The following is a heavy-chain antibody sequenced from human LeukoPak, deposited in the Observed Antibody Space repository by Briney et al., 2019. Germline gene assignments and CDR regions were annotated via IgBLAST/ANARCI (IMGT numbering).Heavy chain of an antibody. J-gene: IGHJ5*02. V-gene: IGHV4-59*01. CDR2: IYYSGST. D-gene: IGHD3-10*01. CDR1: GGSISSYY. Sequence: PSETLSLTCTVSGGSISSYYWSWIRQPPGKGLEWIGYIYYSGSTNYNPSLKSRATISVDTSKNQFSLKLSSVTAADTAVYYGARETQGRWFDPWGQGTLVTVSS. CDR3: ARETQGRWFDP.